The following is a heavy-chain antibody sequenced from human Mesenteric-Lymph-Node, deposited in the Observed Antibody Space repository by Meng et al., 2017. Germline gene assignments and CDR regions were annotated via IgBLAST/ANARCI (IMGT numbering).Heavy chain of an antibody. CDR3: AKPYYYGSGSYGGFDY. J-gene: IGHJ4*02. CDR2: ISNSGGSI. D-gene: IGHD3-10*01. CDR1: GFTFSSYA. Sequence: GESLKISCAASGFTFSSYAMSWVRQAPGKGPEWVSAISNSGGSIFDADSVKGRFTISRDNSKNTLYLQMDSLRAEDTAIYYCAKPYYYGSGSYGGFDYWGQGTLVTVSS. V-gene: IGHV3-23*01.